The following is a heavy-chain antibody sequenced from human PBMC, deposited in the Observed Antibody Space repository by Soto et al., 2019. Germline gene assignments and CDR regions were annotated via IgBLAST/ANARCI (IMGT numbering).Heavy chain of an antibody. CDR3: TTLALAARGFDY. V-gene: IGHV3-15*07. J-gene: IGHJ4*02. CDR1: GFTFSNAW. D-gene: IGHD6-6*01. Sequence: EVQLVESGGGLVQPGGSLGLSCAASGFTFSNAWMSWVRQAPGKGLEWVGRIKSKTDGGTTDYAAPVKGRFTISRDDSKNTLYLQMESLQTEDTAVYYCTTLALAARGFDYWGQGTLVTVSS. CDR2: IKSKTDGGTT.